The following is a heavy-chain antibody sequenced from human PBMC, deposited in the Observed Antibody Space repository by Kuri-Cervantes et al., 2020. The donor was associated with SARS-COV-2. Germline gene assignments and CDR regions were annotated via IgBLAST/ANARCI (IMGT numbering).Heavy chain of an antibody. CDR3: ARAYGDYVFREGLDS. CDR2: ISSSSSYI. CDR1: GFTFSSYS. V-gene: IGHV3-21*01. J-gene: IGHJ4*02. D-gene: IGHD4-17*01. Sequence: GGSLRLSCAASGFTFSSYSMNWARQAPGKGLEWVSSISSSSSYIYYADSVKGRFTISRDNAKNSLYLQMNSLRVEDTALYYCARAYGDYVFREGLDSWGQGTLVTVSS.